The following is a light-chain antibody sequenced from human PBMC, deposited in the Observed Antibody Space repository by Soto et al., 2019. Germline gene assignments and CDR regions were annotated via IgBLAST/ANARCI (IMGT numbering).Light chain of an antibody. Sequence: EIVLTQSPATLSLSPGERATLSCRAPQSVSTFLAWYQQKPGQAPRLLIYDASKRATGIPTRFSGSGSGTDFTLTISRLEPEDFAVYYCQQRINWPLTFGGGTKVEIK. J-gene: IGKJ4*01. CDR1: QSVSTF. V-gene: IGKV3-11*01. CDR2: DAS. CDR3: QQRINWPLT.